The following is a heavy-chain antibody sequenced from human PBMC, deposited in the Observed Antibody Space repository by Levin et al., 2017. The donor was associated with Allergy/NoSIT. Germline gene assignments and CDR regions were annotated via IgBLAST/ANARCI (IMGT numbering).Heavy chain of an antibody. V-gene: IGHV4-39*07. CDR1: GGSISSSSYY. CDR2: IYYSGST. D-gene: IGHD3-10*01. Sequence: SETLSLTCTVSGGSISSSSYYWGWIRQPPGKGLEWIGSIYYSGSTYYNPSLKSRVTISVDTSKNQFSLKLSSVTAADTAVYYCARNTYYYGSGSYGLDYWGQGTLVTVSS. CDR3: ARNTYYYGSGSYGLDY. J-gene: IGHJ4*02.